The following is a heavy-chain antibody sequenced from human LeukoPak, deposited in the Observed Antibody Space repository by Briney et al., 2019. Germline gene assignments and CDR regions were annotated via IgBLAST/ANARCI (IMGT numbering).Heavy chain of an antibody. Sequence: PSETLSLTCTASGGSISSGGYYWSWIRQHPGKGLEWIGYIYYSGSTYYNPSLKSRVTISVDTSKNQFSLKLSSVTAADTAVYYCARNEVTTVTTNYFDYWGQGTLVTVSS. CDR1: GGSISSGGYY. V-gene: IGHV4-31*03. CDR3: ARNEVTTVTTNYFDY. D-gene: IGHD4-17*01. J-gene: IGHJ4*02. CDR2: IYYSGST.